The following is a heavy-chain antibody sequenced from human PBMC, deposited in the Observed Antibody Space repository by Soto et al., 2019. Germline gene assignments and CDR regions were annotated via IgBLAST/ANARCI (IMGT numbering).Heavy chain of an antibody. CDR3: ARHGGVYSNYAFDI. CDR1: GGSISSSSYY. D-gene: IGHD4-4*01. CDR2: IYYSGST. Sequence: SETRSLTCTVSGGSISSSSYYWGWIRQPPGKGLEWIGSIYYSGSTYYNPSLKSRVTISVDTSKNQFSLKLSSVTAADTAVYYCARHGGVYSNYAFDIWGQGTMVTVSS. J-gene: IGHJ3*02. V-gene: IGHV4-39*01.